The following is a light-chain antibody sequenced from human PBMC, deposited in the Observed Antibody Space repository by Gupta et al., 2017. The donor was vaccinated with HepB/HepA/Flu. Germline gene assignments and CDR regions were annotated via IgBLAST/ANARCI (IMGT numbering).Light chain of an antibody. CDR3: QQYYGVPYT. V-gene: IGKV4-1*01. CDR2: WAS. CDR1: QSVLYSSNNRNC. J-gene: IGKJ2*01. Sequence: DIVMTQSPDSLAVSLGERATINCKSSQSVLYSSNNRNCVAWYQQKPGQPPNLLISWASTRESGVPDRFSGSGSGTDITLTISGLQAEDVAVYYCQQYYGVPYTFGQGTKLEIK.